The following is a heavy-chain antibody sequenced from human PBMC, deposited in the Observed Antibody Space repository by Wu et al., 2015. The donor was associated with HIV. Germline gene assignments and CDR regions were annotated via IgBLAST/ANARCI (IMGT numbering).Heavy chain of an antibody. D-gene: IGHD2-15*01. CDR1: GGSFSDYA. Sequence: QVQLVQSGAGVKKPGSSVKVSCKASGGSFSDYAISWVRQAPGQGLEWMGRIIPMYGKPIDAQKFQGRITITADDSTSTVDMELSSLRSEDTAVYFCARDRDGGGFYYGMDVWGPRDHGHESPQ. CDR3: ARDRDGGGFYYGMDV. V-gene: IGHV1-69*13. CDR2: IIPMYGKP. J-gene: IGHJ6*01.